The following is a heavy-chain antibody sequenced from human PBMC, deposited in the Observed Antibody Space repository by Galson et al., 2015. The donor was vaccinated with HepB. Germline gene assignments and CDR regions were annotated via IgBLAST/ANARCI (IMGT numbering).Heavy chain of an antibody. CDR1: GFTFSSYT. J-gene: IGHJ4*02. Sequence: SLRLSCAASGFTFSSYTMNWVRQAPGKGLEWLSYISTDSSTIYYADSVKGRFTISRDNSKDTVYLQMSSLRADDTAVYYCARDSGYVSGWYAGRGGFDYWGQGTLGTVSS. CDR2: ISTDSSTI. D-gene: IGHD6-19*01. V-gene: IGHV3-48*01. CDR3: ARDSGYVSGWYAGRGGFDY.